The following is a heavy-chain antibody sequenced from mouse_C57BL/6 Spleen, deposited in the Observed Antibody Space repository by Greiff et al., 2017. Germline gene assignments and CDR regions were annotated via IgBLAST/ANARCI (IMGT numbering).Heavy chain of an antibody. CDR1: GYTFTSYW. J-gene: IGHJ2*01. CDR2: IDPNSGGT. CDR3: ARWEDYDAGDFDY. V-gene: IGHV1-72*01. Sequence: QVQLQQSGAELVKPGASVKLSCKASGYTFTSYWMHWVKQRPGRRLEWIGRIDPNSGGTKYNEKLKSKATLTVDKPSSTAYMQRSSLTSEDSAVYYGARWEDYDAGDFDYWGQGTTLTVSS. D-gene: IGHD2-4*01.